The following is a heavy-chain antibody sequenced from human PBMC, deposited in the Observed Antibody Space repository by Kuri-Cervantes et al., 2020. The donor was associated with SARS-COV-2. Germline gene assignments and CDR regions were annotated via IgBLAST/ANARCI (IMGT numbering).Heavy chain of an antibody. D-gene: IGHD3-22*01. V-gene: IGHV4-59*01. CDR3: ARVDSSSYSLFDY. J-gene: IGHJ4*02. CDR2: IYYSGST. Sequence: GSLRLSCTVSGGSISSYYWSWIRQPPGKGLEWIGYIYYSGSTNYNPSLKSRVTISVDTSKNQFSLKLSSVTAADTAVYYCARVDSSSYSLFDYWGQGTLVTVSS. CDR1: GGSISSYY.